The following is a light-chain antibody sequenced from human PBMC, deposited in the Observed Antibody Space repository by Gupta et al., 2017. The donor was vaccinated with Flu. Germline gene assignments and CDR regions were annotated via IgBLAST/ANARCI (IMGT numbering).Light chain of an antibody. Sequence: SLGERATVDCKSSQSVLDSSNNKNKLAWYQQKPGQPPKLLIYLASTRESGVPDRFTASGSGTDFALTISSLQAEDVAVYFCQQYHSFPFTFGQGTILEIK. CDR1: QSVLDSSNNKNK. CDR3: QQYHSFPFT. V-gene: IGKV4-1*01. CDR2: LAS. J-gene: IGKJ2*01.